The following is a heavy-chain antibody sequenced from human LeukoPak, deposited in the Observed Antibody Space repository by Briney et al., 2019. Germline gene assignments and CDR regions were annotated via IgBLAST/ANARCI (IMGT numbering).Heavy chain of an antibody. CDR1: GGSFSGYY. J-gene: IGHJ4*02. V-gene: IGHV4-34*01. Sequence: SETLSLTCAVYGGSFSGYYWSWIRQPPGKGLEWIGEINHSGSTNYNPSLKSRVTISVDTSKNQFSLKLSSVTAADTAVYYCARGQWEPLYYFDYWGQGTLVTVSS. CDR3: ARGQWEPLYYFDY. D-gene: IGHD1-26*01. CDR2: INHSGST.